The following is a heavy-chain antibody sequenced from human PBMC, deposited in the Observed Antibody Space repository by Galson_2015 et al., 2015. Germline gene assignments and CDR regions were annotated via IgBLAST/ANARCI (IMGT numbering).Heavy chain of an antibody. CDR3: ARAVVAVAGPFDY. J-gene: IGHJ4*02. V-gene: IGHV3-66*01. CDR1: GFTVSSNY. Sequence: SLRLSCAASGFTVSSNYMSWVRQAPGKGLEWVSVIYSGGSTYYADSVKGRFTISRDNSKNTLYLQMNSLRAEDTAAYYCARAVVAVAGPFDYWGQGTLVTVSS. D-gene: IGHD6-19*01. CDR2: IYSGGST.